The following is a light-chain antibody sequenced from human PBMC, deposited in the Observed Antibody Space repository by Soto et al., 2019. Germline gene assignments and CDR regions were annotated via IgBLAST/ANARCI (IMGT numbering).Light chain of an antibody. CDR2: RAS. CDR1: QSINSN. J-gene: IGKJ4*01. V-gene: IGKV3-15*01. CDR3: QQYNNWPRAT. Sequence: EIVMTQSPATLSLSPGERATLSCRASQSINSNLAWYQQKPGQAPRLLIFRASSRATGLPARFSASGSGTDFNLTISSLQSEDFAVYYCQQYNNWPRATFGGGTKVDIK.